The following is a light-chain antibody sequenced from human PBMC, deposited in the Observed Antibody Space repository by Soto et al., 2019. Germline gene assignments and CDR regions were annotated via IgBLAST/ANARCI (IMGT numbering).Light chain of an antibody. V-gene: IGKV1-5*01. Sequence: DIQMTQSPSILSASVGDRVTITCRASQSVSDWLAWYQQKPGNAPKLLIFEASTLAGGVPSRFSGSGSGTEFTLTITSLQPDDFAIYYCQHYDSHRGSFGQGTKLEIK. J-gene: IGKJ2*01. CDR1: QSVSDW. CDR3: QHYDSHRGS. CDR2: EAS.